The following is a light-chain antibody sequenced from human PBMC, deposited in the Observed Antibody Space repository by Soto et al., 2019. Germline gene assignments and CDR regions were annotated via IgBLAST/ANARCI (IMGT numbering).Light chain of an antibody. CDR1: RSNIESNT. V-gene: IGLV1-44*01. Sequence: QSVLTQPPSSSVTAGQRVTISCSGSRSNIESNTVTWYQHLPGTAPKLLIYSDNQRPSGVPDRFSGSKSGTSASLAIGGLQSVDEADYFCAAWNDSLNGYVFGTGT. J-gene: IGLJ1*01. CDR3: AAWNDSLNGYV. CDR2: SDN.